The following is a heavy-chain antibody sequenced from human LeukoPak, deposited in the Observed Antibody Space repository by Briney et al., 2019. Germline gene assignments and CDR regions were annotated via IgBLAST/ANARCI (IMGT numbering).Heavy chain of an antibody. V-gene: IGHV1-8*01. CDR2: MNPNSGNT. CDR3: TRGRVGATSLFDY. D-gene: IGHD1-26*01. J-gene: IGHJ4*02. Sequence: EASVKVSCKASGYTFTSYDINWVRQATGQGLEWMGWMNPNSGNTGYAQKFQGRVTMTRNTSISTAYMELSSLRSEDTAVYYCTRGRVGATSLFDYWGQGTLVTVSS. CDR1: GYTFTSYD.